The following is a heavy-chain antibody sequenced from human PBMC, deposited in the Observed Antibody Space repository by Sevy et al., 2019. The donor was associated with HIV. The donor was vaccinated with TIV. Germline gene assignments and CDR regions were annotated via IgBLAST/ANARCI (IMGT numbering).Heavy chain of an antibody. Sequence: CGYLRLSCKASGFSFTDFWMQRVRQVPGKGPEWVANINQDGSEMYYVDSVKGRFTISRDNAESALYLQMHGLRAEDAATYFRARRYFDLWGQGTVVNVSS. CDR3: ARRYFDL. V-gene: IGHV3-7*01. CDR2: INQDGSEM. CDR1: GFSFTDFW. J-gene: IGHJ4*02.